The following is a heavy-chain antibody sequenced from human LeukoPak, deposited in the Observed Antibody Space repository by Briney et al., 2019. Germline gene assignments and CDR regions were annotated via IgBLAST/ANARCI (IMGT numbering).Heavy chain of an antibody. Sequence: GGSLRLSCAASGFTFSSYWMSWVRQAPGKGLEWVANIKQDGSEKYYVDSVKGRFTISRDNSKNTLYLQMNSLRAEDTAVYYCAKDLIVRSGSYFDYWGQGTLVTVSS. CDR2: IKQDGSEK. J-gene: IGHJ4*02. CDR3: AKDLIVRSGSYFDY. V-gene: IGHV3-7*01. CDR1: GFTFSSYW. D-gene: IGHD6-6*01.